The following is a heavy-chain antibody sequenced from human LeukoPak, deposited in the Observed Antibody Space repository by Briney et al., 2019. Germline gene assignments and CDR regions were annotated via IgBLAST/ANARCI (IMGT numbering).Heavy chain of an antibody. V-gene: IGHV3-30*04. D-gene: IGHD4-17*01. J-gene: IGHJ4*02. Sequence: GKSLRLSCAASGFTFSNFPMHWVRQAPGKGLQWVAVISFGGTNKHYTDSVKGRFTISRDNSKNTLYLQMNSLRAEDTAVYYCARDTVLDYWGQGTLVTVSS. CDR3: ARDTVLDY. CDR2: ISFGGTNK. CDR1: GFTFSNFP.